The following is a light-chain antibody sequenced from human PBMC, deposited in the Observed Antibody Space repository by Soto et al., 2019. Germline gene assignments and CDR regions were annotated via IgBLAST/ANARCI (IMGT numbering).Light chain of an antibody. CDR2: DAS. CDR3: HQYIRWPLT. J-gene: IGKJ4*01. V-gene: IGKV3D-15*01. CDR1: QDVSSK. Sequence: EMVVTQSPATLSVSPGERVTLSCRTSQDVSSKLAWYQQKPVQPPSLLIYDASTKATGTPARVSCSGSGTEFTLAVSSLHSAEYALYFGHQYIRWPLTFGGGTKVEIK.